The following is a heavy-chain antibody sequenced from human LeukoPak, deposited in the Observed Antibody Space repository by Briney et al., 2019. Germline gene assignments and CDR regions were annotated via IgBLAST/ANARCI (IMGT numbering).Heavy chain of an antibody. D-gene: IGHD2-2*01. CDR3: ASSHCSSTSCYGAYYYGMDV. V-gene: IGHV1-69*01. Sequence: GSSVKVSCKAPGGXFSSYAISWVRQAPGQGLEWMGGIIPIFGTANYAQRFQGRVTITADESTSTAYMELSSLRSEDTAVYYCASSHCSSTSCYGAYYYGMDVWGQGTTVTVSS. CDR2: IIPIFGTA. CDR1: GGXFSSYA. J-gene: IGHJ6*02.